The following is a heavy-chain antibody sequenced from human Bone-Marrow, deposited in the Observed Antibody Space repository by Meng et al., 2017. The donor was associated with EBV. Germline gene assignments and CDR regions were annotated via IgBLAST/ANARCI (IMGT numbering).Heavy chain of an antibody. CDR2: IYDGGTT. CDR1: GASVSGGTFH. J-gene: IGHJ4*02. D-gene: IGHD6-6*01. CDR3: AKSSSSTPGVVDS. Sequence: QVPLQESGPGLVKPSETLSLHCTVSGASVSGGTFHWSWIRQPPGKELEWIGYIYDGGTTIYNPSLKSRVTIFLDTSRNQFSLGLRSVTTADTAVYYCAKSSSSTPGVVDSWGQGTLVTVSS. V-gene: IGHV4-61*01.